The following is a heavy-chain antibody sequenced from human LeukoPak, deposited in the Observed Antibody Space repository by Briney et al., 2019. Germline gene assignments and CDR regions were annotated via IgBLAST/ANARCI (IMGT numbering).Heavy chain of an antibody. CDR2: IYTSGST. D-gene: IGHD1-26*01. V-gene: IGHV4-4*07. CDR3: SRGEPASGRGRSVACYI. CDR1: GGSISTYY. J-gene: IGHJ3*02. Sequence: SETLSLTCTVSGGSISTYYWSWIRPPAGKGLEWVGRIYTSGSTNYNPSLNRRATMSADTTKNPFSRRVRFVIAARTCVTYRSRGEPASGRGRSVACYIWWQGT.